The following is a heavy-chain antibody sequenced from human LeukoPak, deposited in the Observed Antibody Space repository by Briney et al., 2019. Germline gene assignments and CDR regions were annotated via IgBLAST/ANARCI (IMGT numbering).Heavy chain of an antibody. D-gene: IGHD3-16*01. Sequence: GGSLRLSCVASGFAFTDAYMNWVRQPPGKGLGWISYISSFSGTIYYADSVEGRFTISRDNAKNSLYLQMNSLRAEDTATYYCARDQGGAVSYWGQGTLVTVSS. CDR3: ARDQGGAVSY. CDR1: GFAFTDAY. CDR2: ISSFSGTI. V-gene: IGHV3-48*01. J-gene: IGHJ4*02.